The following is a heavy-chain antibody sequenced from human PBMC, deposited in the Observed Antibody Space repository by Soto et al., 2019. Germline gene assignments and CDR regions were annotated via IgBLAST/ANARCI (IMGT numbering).Heavy chain of an antibody. CDR2: IYSGGYT. CDR1: GFTVSNNY. V-gene: IGHV3-66*01. J-gene: IGHJ3*01. D-gene: IGHD6-19*01. Sequence: EVQWVESGGGLVQPGGSLRLSCAASGFTVSNNYRSWVRQAPGKGLEWVSVIYSGGYTYYADSVKGRFTVSRDNSKNTLYLQMNILRADDTAAYYCAISSCWYLVPSGEFDVRGQGTMVTVSS. CDR3: AISSCWYLVPSGEFDV.